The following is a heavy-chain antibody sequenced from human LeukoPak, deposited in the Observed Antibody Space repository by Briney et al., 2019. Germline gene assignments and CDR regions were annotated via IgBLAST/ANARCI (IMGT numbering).Heavy chain of an antibody. CDR2: INPSGGST. J-gene: IGHJ4*02. D-gene: IGHD2-2*01. CDR3: TRGQDIVVVPAATFDQDY. Sequence: ASVKVSCKASGYTFTSYYMHWVRQAPGQGLEWMGIINPSGGSTSYAQKFQGRVTMTRDTSTSTVYMELSGLRAEDPAVYYCTRGQDIVVVPAATFDQDYWGQGTLVTVSS. CDR1: GYTFTSYY. V-gene: IGHV1-46*01.